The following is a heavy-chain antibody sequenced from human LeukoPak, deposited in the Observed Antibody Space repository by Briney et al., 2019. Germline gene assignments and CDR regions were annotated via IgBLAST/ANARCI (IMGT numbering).Heavy chain of an antibody. CDR1: GFTFDDYG. D-gene: IGHD3-3*01. J-gene: IGHJ3*02. CDR3: ARDRGYDFWSGYII. V-gene: IGHV3-20*04. CDR2: INWNGGST. Sequence: PGGSLRLSCAASGFTFDDYGMSWVRQAPGKGLEWVSGINWNGGSTGYADSVKDRFTISRDNAKNSLYLQMNSLRAEGTALYYCARDRGYDFWSGYIIWGQGTMVTVSS.